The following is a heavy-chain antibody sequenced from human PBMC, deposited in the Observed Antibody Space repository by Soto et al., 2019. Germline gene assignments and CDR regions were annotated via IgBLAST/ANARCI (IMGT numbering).Heavy chain of an antibody. CDR1: AYTFTNYG. J-gene: IGHJ4*02. V-gene: IGHV1-69*13. CDR2: IMPFFGSG. Sequence: EASVKVSCKASAYTFTNYGISWVLQAPGQGLEWMGGIMPFFGSGNYAQKFQGRINITADESTSSVYLELTSLRSEDTAVYYCARDRAGYYSHFVYWGQGTLVTVSS. D-gene: IGHD3-22*01. CDR3: ARDRAGYYSHFVY.